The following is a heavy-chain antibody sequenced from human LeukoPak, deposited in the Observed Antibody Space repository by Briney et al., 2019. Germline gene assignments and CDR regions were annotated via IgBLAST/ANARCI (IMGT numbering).Heavy chain of an antibody. V-gene: IGHV3-66*01. CDR3: AELGITMIGGV. J-gene: IGHJ6*04. CDR1: RFTVSSNY. CDR2: IYSGGST. D-gene: IGHD3-10*02. Sequence: GGSLRLSCAASRFTVSSNYMTWVRQAAGKGLEWVSVIYSGGSTYYADSVKGRFTISRDNAKNSLYLQMNSLRAEDTAVYYCAELGITMIGGVWGKGTTVTISS.